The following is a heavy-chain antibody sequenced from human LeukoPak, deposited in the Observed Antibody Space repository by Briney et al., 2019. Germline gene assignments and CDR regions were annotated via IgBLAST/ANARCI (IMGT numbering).Heavy chain of an antibody. D-gene: IGHD6-13*01. J-gene: IGHJ1*01. CDR3: ARDFGIAAAGSRWYFQH. CDR1: GYTFTSYY. V-gene: IGHV1-46*01. Sequence: GASVKVSCKASGYTFTSYYMHWVRQAPGQGLEWMGIINPSGGSTSYAQKFQGRVTMTRDTSTSTVYMELSSLRSEDTAVYYCARDFGIAAAGSRWYFQHWGQGXLVTVSS. CDR2: INPSGGST.